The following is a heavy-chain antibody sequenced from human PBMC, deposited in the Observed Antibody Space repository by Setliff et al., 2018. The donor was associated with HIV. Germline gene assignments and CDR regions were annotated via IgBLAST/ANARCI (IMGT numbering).Heavy chain of an antibody. J-gene: IGHJ4*02. CDR3: AREDVYYYDSEGYYLLEY. CDR1: GFTFSSYT. V-gene: IGHV3-21*01. CDR2: ISSDSTDI. D-gene: IGHD3-22*01. Sequence: LRLSCAASGFTFSSYTMNWVRQAPGKGLEWVSSISSDSTDIYYADSMKGRFTISRDNAKNSLYLQMSSLGAEDTAVYYCAREDVYYYDSEGYYLLEYWGQGTPVT.